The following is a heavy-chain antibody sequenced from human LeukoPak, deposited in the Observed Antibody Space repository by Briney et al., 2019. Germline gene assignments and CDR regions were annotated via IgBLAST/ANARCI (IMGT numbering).Heavy chain of an antibody. CDR1: GFTFSSYY. V-gene: IGHV3-11*01. CDR2: IGTSASII. Sequence: PGGSLRLSCAASGFTFSSYYMGWIRQAPGKGLEWISYIGTSASIIYYADSVKGRFTISGDNAENALFLQMNSLRTEDTAVYYCARERVSSFEYWGQGTLVTVSS. CDR3: ARERVSSFEY. J-gene: IGHJ4*02.